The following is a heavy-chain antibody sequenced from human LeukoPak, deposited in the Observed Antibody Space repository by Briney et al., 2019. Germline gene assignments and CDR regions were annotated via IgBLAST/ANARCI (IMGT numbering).Heavy chain of an antibody. D-gene: IGHD2-8*02. J-gene: IGHJ4*02. CDR2: ISYDGSNK. CDR1: GFTFRSYA. Sequence: PGGSLRLSCAASGFTFRSYAMHGVRQAPGKGLEWVAVISYDGSNKYYADSVKGRFTISRDNSKNTLYLQMNSLRAEDTAVYYCARDLMVYWGQGTLVTVSS. CDR3: ARDLMVY. V-gene: IGHV3-30-3*01.